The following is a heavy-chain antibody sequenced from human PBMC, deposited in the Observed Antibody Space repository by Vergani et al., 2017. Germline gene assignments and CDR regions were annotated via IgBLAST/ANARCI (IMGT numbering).Heavy chain of an antibody. CDR2: ISRSSSTI. Sequence: EVQLVESGGGLVQPGGSLRLSCAASGSTFSSYAMNWVRQAPGKGLEWVSYISRSSSTIYYADSVKGRFTISRDNAKNSLHLQMNNLRAEDTAVYYCARQSRDVFCTNGVCHLGYWGQEALVTVSS. D-gene: IGHD2-8*01. V-gene: IGHV3-48*01. J-gene: IGHJ4*02. CDR1: GSTFSSYA. CDR3: ARQSRDVFCTNGVCHLGY.